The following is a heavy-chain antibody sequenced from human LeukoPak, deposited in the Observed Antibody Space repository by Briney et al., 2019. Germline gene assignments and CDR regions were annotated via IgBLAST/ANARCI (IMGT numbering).Heavy chain of an antibody. Sequence: KPSETLSLTCTASGGSTSTYYWSWIRQPPGKGLEWIGYIHYSGATSYNPSLNSRVTVSVDTSKNQLSLKLNSVTAADTAVYYCAREYSAFEIWGPGTMVTVSS. CDR3: AREYSAFEI. CDR1: GGSTSTYY. V-gene: IGHV4-59*01. CDR2: IHYSGAT. D-gene: IGHD1-1*01. J-gene: IGHJ3*02.